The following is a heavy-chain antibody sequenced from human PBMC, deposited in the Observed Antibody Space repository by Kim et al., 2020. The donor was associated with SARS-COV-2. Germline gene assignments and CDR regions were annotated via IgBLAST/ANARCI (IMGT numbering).Heavy chain of an antibody. Sequence: ASVKVSCKASGYTFTGYYMHWVRQAPGQGLEWMGWINPNSGGTNYAQKFQGWVTMTRDTSISTAYMELSRLRSDDTAVYYCARVLPEWPSQEQAPYYYGMDVWGQGTTVTVSS. D-gene: IGHD1-1*01. CDR1: GYTFTGYY. J-gene: IGHJ6*02. CDR3: ARVLPEWPSQEQAPYYYGMDV. V-gene: IGHV1-2*04. CDR2: INPNSGGT.